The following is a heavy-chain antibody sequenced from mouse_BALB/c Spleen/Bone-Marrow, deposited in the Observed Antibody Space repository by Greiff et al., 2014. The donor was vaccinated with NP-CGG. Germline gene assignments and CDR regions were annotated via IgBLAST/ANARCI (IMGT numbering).Heavy chain of an antibody. CDR3: SALYVIVFDY. J-gene: IGHJ2*01. CDR1: GYTFTEYT. Sequence: VQLKESGPELVKPGASVKISCKTSGYTFTEYTMHWVKQSHGKSLEWIGGIHPNNGGSSYNQKFKGKATLTVDKSSSTAYMELRNLTSEDSAVYYCSALYVIVFDYWGQGTTLTVSS. V-gene: IGHV1-18*01. D-gene: IGHD2-3*01. CDR2: IHPNNGGS.